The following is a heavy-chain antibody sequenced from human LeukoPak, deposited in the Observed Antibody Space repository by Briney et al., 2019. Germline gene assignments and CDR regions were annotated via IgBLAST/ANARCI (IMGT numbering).Heavy chain of an antibody. J-gene: IGHJ6*03. CDR1: GGSISSSSYY. D-gene: IGHD3-3*01. CDR2: IYYSGST. CDR3: ASMYYDFWSGYGGYMDV. V-gene: IGHV4-39*01. Sequence: SETLSLTCTVSGGSISSSSYYWGWIRQPPGKGLEWIGSIYYSGSTYYNPSLKSRVTIPVDTSKNQFSLKLSSVTAADTAVYYCASMYYDFWSGYGGYMDVWGKGTTVTVSS.